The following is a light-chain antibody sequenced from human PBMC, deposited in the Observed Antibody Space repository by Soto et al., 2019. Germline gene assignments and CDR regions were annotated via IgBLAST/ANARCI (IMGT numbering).Light chain of an antibody. V-gene: IGKV3-15*01. J-gene: IGKJ5*01. Sequence: EIIMTQSPATLSVSPGERATLSCRASQRFSSNLAWYQQKPGQPPRLLIYGASTRATDIPARFSGSGSGTEFTLTISSLQSEDSAVYYCQQYNSWPSGTFGQGTRLEIK. CDR3: QQYNSWPSGT. CDR2: GAS. CDR1: QRFSSN.